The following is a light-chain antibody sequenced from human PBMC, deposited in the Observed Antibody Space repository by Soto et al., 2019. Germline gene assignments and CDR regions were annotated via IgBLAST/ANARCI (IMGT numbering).Light chain of an antibody. V-gene: IGKV3-20*01. J-gene: IGKJ3*01. CDR2: GAS. CDR3: QQYGSSPRFS. CDR1: QSVSSY. Sequence: EIALTQSPATLSLSPGERATLSCRASQSVSSYLAWYQQKPGQAPRLLIYGASSRATGIPDRFSGSGSGTDFTLTISRLEPEDFAVYYCQQYGSSPRFSFGPGTKVDIK.